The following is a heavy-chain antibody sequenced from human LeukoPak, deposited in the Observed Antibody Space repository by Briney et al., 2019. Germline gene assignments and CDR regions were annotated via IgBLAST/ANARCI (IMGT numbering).Heavy chain of an antibody. J-gene: IGHJ2*01. CDR2: IYTSGST. Sequence: SETLSLTCTVSGGSISSYYWSWIRQPAGKGLEWIGRIYTSGSTNYNPSLKSRVTMSVDTSKNQFSLKLSSVTAADTAVYYCARQYSDILTGYHRGELYWYFDLWGRGTLVTVSS. CDR1: GGSISSYY. CDR3: ARQYSDILTGYHRGELYWYFDL. V-gene: IGHV4-4*07. D-gene: IGHD3-9*01.